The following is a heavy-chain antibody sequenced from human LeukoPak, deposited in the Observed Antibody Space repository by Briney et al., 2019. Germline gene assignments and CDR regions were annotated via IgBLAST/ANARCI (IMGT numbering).Heavy chain of an antibody. D-gene: IGHD2-21*02. Sequence: GGSLRLSCAASGFTFSSYGMHWVRQAPGKGLEWVAVIWYDGSNKYYADPVKGRFTISRDNSKNTLYLQMNSLRAEDTAVYYCARALYCGGDCYMIDYWGQGTLVTVSS. J-gene: IGHJ4*02. CDR3: ARALYCGGDCYMIDY. V-gene: IGHV3-33*01. CDR2: IWYDGSNK. CDR1: GFTFSSYG.